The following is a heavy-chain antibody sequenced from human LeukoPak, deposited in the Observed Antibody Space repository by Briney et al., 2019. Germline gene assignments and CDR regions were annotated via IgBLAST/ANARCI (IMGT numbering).Heavy chain of an antibody. CDR3: ARDWDEKYYYDSSGYSDY. D-gene: IGHD3-22*01. CDR1: GFTFSSYA. CDR2: ISSSSSYI. V-gene: IGHV3-21*01. Sequence: GGSLRLSCAASGFTFSSYAMSWVRQAPGKGLEWVSSISSSSSYIYYADSVKGRFTISRDNAKNSLYLQMNSLRAEDTAVYYCARDWDEKYYYDSSGYSDYWGQGTLVTVSS. J-gene: IGHJ4*02.